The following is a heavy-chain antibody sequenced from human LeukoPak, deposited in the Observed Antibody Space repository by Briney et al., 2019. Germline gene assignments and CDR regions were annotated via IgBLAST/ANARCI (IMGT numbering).Heavy chain of an antibody. CDR2: IYSGGST. V-gene: IGHV3-53*01. CDR3: AKHSSGWPYFDY. CDR1: GFTVSSNY. J-gene: IGHJ4*02. Sequence: GALRLSCAASGFTVSSNYMSWVRQAPGKGLEWVSVIYSGGSTYYADPVKGRFTISRDNSKNTLYLQMNSLRAEDTAVYYCAKHSSGWPYFDYWGQGTLVTVSS. D-gene: IGHD6-19*01.